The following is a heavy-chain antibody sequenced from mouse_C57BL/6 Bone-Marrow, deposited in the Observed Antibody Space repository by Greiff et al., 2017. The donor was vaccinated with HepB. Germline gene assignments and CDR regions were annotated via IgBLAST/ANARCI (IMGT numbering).Heavy chain of an antibody. D-gene: IGHD1-1*01. Sequence: QVQLQQPGTELVKPGASVKLSCKASGYTFTSYWMHWVKQRPGQGLEWIGNINPSNGGTNYNEKFKSKATLTVDKSSSTAYMQLSSLTSEDSAVYNCARSGIYYGSSYDYFDYWGQGTTLTVSS. CDR2: INPSNGGT. J-gene: IGHJ2*01. CDR3: ARSGIYYGSSYDYFDY. CDR1: GYTFTSYW. V-gene: IGHV1-53*01.